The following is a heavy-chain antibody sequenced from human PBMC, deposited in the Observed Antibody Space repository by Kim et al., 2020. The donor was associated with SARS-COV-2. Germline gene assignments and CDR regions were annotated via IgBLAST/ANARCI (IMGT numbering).Heavy chain of an antibody. CDR3: AKLGLLLSELDY. CDR2: ISYDGSNT. J-gene: IGHJ4*02. Sequence: GGSLRLSCAASGFTFSSYGMHWVRQAPGKGLEWVAVISYDGSNTYYADSVKGRFTISRDNSKNTLYLQMNSLRAEDTAVYYCAKLGLLLSELDYWGQGTLVTVSS. D-gene: IGHD3-10*01. CDR1: GFTFSSYG. V-gene: IGHV3-30*18.